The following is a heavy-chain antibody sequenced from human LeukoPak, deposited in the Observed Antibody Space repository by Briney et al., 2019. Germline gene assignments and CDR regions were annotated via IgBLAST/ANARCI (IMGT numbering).Heavy chain of an antibody. J-gene: IGHJ3*02. CDR3: ALTTVTTRAFDI. V-gene: IGHV4-59*01. CDR1: GGSLSGNY. D-gene: IGHD4-17*01. CDR2: IYYTGNT. Sequence: SETLSLTCTVSGGSLSGNYWSWLRQPPGKGLEWIGYIYYTGNTKYNPSLKSRVTISLDMSKNQFSLKLNSVTAADTAVYYSALTTVTTRAFDIWGQGTMVTVSS.